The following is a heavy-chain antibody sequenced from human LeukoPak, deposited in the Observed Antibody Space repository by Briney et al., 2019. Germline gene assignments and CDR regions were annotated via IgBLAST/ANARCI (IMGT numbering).Heavy chain of an antibody. V-gene: IGHV4-39*01. CDR2: IYYSGST. J-gene: IGHJ5*02. Sequence: SETLSLTCTVSGGSISSSSYYWGWIRQPPGKGLEWIGSIYYSGSTYYNPSLKSRVTISLDTSKNQFSLKLSSVTAADTAVYYCARHVPRAYSYGFTSGIPRYSNWFDPWGQGTLVTVSS. D-gene: IGHD5-18*01. CDR3: ARHVPRAYSYGFTSGIPRYSNWFDP. CDR1: GGSISSSSYY.